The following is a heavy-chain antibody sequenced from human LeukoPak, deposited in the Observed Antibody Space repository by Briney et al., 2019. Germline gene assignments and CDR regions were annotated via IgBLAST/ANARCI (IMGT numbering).Heavy chain of an antibody. D-gene: IGHD2-15*01. V-gene: IGHV4-4*02. CDR2: IYHSGST. CDR3: ARLYCSGGSCYYFDY. J-gene: IGHJ4*02. Sequence: SGTLSLTCAVSGGSISSSNWWSWVRQPPGKGLEWIGEIYHSGSTNYNPSLKSRVTISVDKSKNQFSLKLSSVTAADTAVYYCARLYCSGGSCYYFDYWGQGTLVTVSS. CDR1: GGSISSSNW.